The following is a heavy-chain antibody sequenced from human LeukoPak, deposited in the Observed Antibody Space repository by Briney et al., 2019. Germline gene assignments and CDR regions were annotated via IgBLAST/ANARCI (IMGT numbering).Heavy chain of an antibody. J-gene: IGHJ4*02. CDR3: SRAPYNNYVNLDY. Sequence: GGSLILSCRASGFTFGDYAMTWVRQAPGKGLEWLGFIRSKAFAGTTEYAASVKGRFTISRDDSISIAYLQMNSLQTEDTAVYYCSRAPYNNYVNLDYWGQGTLVTVSS. D-gene: IGHD4-11*01. CDR1: GFTFGDYA. CDR2: IRSKAFAGTT. V-gene: IGHV3-49*04.